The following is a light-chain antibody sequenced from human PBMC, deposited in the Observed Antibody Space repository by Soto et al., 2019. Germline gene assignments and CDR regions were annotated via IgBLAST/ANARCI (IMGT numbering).Light chain of an antibody. CDR1: QTIGTNY. J-gene: IGKJ5*01. Sequence: EIVLTQSPGTLSLSPGERATLSCRASQTIGTNYIAWYQQKPGQAPRLLMFAASNRATDIPDRFAGSGSGTDFTLTISRLEPEDFAVYYCQQYGSSPITFGQGTRLEIK. CDR3: QQYGSSPIT. CDR2: AAS. V-gene: IGKV3-20*01.